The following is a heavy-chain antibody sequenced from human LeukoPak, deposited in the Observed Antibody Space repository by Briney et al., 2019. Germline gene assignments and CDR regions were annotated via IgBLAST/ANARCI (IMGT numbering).Heavy chain of an antibody. CDR2: INHSGST. J-gene: IGHJ4*02. V-gene: IGHV4-34*01. CDR3: ASSDYYDTSGYYPHIDY. Sequence: SETLSLTCAVYSGSFSGYFWSWIRQPPGKGLEWIGEINHSGSTNYNPSLKSRVTISVDTSKNQFSLKLSSVTAADTAVYYCASSDYYDTSGYYPHIDYWGQGTLVTVSS. CDR1: SGSFSGYF. D-gene: IGHD3-22*01.